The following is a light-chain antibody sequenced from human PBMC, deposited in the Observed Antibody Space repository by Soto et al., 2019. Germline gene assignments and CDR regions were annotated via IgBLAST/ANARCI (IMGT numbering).Light chain of an antibody. CDR1: TGAVATGHY. V-gene: IGLV7-46*01. J-gene: IGLJ1*01. Sequence: QTVVTQEPSLTVSPGGTVTLTCGSSTGAVATGHYAYWFHQKPGQAPRPLIYDTYNRFSWTPARFSGSLLGGKAALTLSGAQAEEEADLYWLLYSGGYVFGPGTKLTVL. CDR3: LLYSGGYV. CDR2: DTY.